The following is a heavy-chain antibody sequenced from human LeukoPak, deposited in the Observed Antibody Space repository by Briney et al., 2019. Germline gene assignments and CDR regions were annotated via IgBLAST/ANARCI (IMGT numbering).Heavy chain of an antibody. D-gene: IGHD6-19*01. Sequence: PGGSLRLSCAASGFTFSSYSMNWVRQAPGKGLEWVSSISSSSSYIYYADSVKGRFTISRDNAKNSLYLQMNSLRAEDTAVYYCARVRGSRGLDYYYYGMDVWGQGTTVTVSS. CDR1: GFTFSSYS. CDR3: ARVRGSRGLDYYYYGMDV. J-gene: IGHJ6*02. V-gene: IGHV3-21*01. CDR2: ISSSSSYI.